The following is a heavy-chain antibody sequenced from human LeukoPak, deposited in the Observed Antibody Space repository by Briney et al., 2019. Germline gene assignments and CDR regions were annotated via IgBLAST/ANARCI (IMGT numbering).Heavy chain of an antibody. CDR3: AREGYYDSSGYFH. V-gene: IGHV4-30-4*01. CDR1: GGSISSGDYY. Sequence: PSETLSLTCTVSGGSISSGDYYWSWIRQPPGKGLEWIGYIYYSGSTYYNPSLKSRVTISVDTSKNQFSLKLSSVTAADTAVYYCAREGYYDSSGYFHWGQGTLVTVSS. J-gene: IGHJ4*02. CDR2: IYYSGST. D-gene: IGHD3-22*01.